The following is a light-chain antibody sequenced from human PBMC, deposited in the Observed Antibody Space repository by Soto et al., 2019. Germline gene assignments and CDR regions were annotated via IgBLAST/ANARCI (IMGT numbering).Light chain of an antibody. CDR3: SSYASAGTPV. Sequence: SALTQPAYVSGSLGQSITMSCTATSTDVGGYNFVSCYQQHPDKAPKLLIYEVTNRTSGVSNLFSGSKFGNTASLPISGLRAEDEADYYCSSYASAGTPVFGTGTKVTVL. V-gene: IGLV2-14*01. J-gene: IGLJ1*01. CDR2: EVT. CDR1: STDVGGYNF.